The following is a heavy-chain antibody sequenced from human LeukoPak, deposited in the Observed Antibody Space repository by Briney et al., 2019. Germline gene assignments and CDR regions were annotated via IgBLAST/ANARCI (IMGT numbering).Heavy chain of an antibody. Sequence: GVSLRLPSAASGFTVSTNYMSWVRPAPRQGLEWVSVIYSGGSTYYADSVKGRFTISRDNSKNTLYLQMNSLRAEDTAVYYCARFVSSLDYWGQGTLVTVSS. D-gene: IGHD6-13*01. V-gene: IGHV3-53*01. CDR2: IYSGGST. CDR1: GFTVSTNY. J-gene: IGHJ4*02. CDR3: ARFVSSLDY.